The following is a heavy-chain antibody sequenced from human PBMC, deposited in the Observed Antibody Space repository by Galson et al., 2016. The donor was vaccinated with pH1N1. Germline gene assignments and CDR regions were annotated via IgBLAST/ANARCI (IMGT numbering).Heavy chain of an antibody. J-gene: IGHJ6*02. D-gene: IGHD3-10*01. CDR3: ARGSGSPDSYYYYGMDV. CDR2: IYPSDSDT. Sequence: QSGAEVKKPGKSLKISCKGSGYSFTNYWIGWVRQMPGKGLEWMGIIYPSDSDTRYSPSFQGQVTISADKSISTAYLQWSSLQASDTAIYYCARGSGSPDSYYYYGMDVWGQGTTVTVSS. V-gene: IGHV5-51*01. CDR1: GYSFTNYW.